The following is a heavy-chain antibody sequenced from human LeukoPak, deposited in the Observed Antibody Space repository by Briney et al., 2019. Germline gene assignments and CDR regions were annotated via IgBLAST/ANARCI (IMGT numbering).Heavy chain of an antibody. CDR3: ARDRRGYYDSSGYHY. CDR1: GFTFSSYW. J-gene: IGHJ4*02. CDR2: IKPDGSEK. V-gene: IGHV3-7*01. D-gene: IGHD3-22*01. Sequence: QPGGSLSLSCAASGFTFSSYWMSWVRQAPGKGLEWVANIKPDGSEKYYVDSVKGRFTISRDNAKNSLYLQMNSLRAEDTAVYYCARDRRGYYDSSGYHYWGQGTLVTVSS.